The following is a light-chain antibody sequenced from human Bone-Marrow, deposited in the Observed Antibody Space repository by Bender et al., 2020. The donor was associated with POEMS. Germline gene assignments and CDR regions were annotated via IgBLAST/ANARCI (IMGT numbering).Light chain of an antibody. Sequence: SYDLTQPPSVSVSPGQTASITCSGDKLGEKYASWYRQKPGQSPVLVIYHDNQRPSGIPERISGSNSGNTATLTISGTQTVDEGDYYCQAWDSSTVVFGGGTKLTVL. J-gene: IGLJ2*01. CDR1: KLGEKY. CDR2: HDN. CDR3: QAWDSSTVV. V-gene: IGLV3-1*01.